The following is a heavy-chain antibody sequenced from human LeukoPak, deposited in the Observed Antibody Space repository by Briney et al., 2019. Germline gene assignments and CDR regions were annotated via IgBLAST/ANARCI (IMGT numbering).Heavy chain of an antibody. J-gene: IGHJ4*02. Sequence: GGSLRLSCAASGFTFSGYMNWVRRAPGKGLEWVAYIRSSGSPIYYADSVKGRFTISRDNAKSSLYLQMNSLRDEDTAVYYCVRDPDALDFWGQGTPVTVSS. CDR3: VRDPDALDF. V-gene: IGHV3-48*02. CDR2: IRSSGSPI. CDR1: GFTFSGY.